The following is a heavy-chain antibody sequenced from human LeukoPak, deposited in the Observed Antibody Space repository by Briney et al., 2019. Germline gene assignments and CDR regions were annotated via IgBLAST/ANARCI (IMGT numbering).Heavy chain of an antibody. CDR3: ARDRLVLGYFDY. J-gene: IGHJ4*02. V-gene: IGHV3-30*03. CDR2: ISYDGSNK. D-gene: IGHD6-6*01. CDR1: GFTFSSYG. Sequence: GRSLRLSCAASGFTFSSYGMHWVRQAPGKGLEWVAVISYDGSNKYYADSVKGRFTISRDNSKNTLYLQMNSLRAEDTAVYYCARDRLVLGYFDYWGQGTLVTVSS.